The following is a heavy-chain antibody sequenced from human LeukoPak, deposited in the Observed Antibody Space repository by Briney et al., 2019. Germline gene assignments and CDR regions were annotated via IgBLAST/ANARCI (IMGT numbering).Heavy chain of an antibody. V-gene: IGHV3-11*04. J-gene: IGHJ3*02. Sequence: GGSLRLSCAASGYTFGDYGMSWVRQVPGKGLEWVSYISSSGSTIYYADSVKGRITISRDNAKNSLYLQMNSLRAEDTAVYYCARGRRDGYNLVDAFDIWGQGTMVTVSS. CDR2: ISSSGSTI. CDR3: ARGRRDGYNLVDAFDI. CDR1: GYTFGDYG. D-gene: IGHD5-24*01.